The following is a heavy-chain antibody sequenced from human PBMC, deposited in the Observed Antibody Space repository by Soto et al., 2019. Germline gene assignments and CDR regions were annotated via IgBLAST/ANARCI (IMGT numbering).Heavy chain of an antibody. CDR2: IKNKANSYTT. D-gene: IGHD1-26*01. CDR3: TRISLVGATGGRYFDY. J-gene: IGHJ4*02. CDR1: GFIFSDHY. V-gene: IGHV3-72*01. Sequence: VQLVESGGGLVQPGGSLRLSCAASGFIFSDHYMDWVRQAPGKGLEWVGRIKNKANSYTTEYAASVKGRFTISRDDSKNPPYLQKNSLKTEDTAVYYCTRISLVGATGGRYFDYWGQGTLLTVSS.